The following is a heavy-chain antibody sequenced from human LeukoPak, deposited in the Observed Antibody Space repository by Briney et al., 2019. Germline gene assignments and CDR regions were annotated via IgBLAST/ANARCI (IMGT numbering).Heavy chain of an antibody. CDR1: GFTFCDYA. CDR2: ISYDGKKE. Sequence: PWGSLRFYSTASGFTFCDYAMQWVAQGPGQGLVWVAGISYDGKKEYYEASVKGQLTISRDNSKNTLFLQMDSLRGEDTALYYWAKEVVPEWSDMWYGELVDSWGQGTPVTVSS. V-gene: IGHV3-30*14. D-gene: IGHD2-2*01. J-gene: IGHJ4*02. CDR3: AKEVVPEWSDMWYGELVDS.